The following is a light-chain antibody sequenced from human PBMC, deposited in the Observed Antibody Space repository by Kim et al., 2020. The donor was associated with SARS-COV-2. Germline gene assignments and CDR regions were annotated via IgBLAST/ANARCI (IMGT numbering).Light chain of an antibody. CDR1: NIGSKS. CDR3: QVWVSSSDHSWV. CDR2: YDS. V-gene: IGLV3-21*04. J-gene: IGLJ3*02. Sequence: SYELTQPPSVSVAPGKTARITCGGNNIGSKSVHWYQQKPGQAPVLVIYYDSDRPSGIPERFSGSNSGNTATLTISRVEAGDEADYYCQVWVSSSDHSWVFGGGTQLTVL.